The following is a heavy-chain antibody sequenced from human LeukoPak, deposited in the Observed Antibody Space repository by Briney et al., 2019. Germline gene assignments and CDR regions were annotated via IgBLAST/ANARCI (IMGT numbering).Heavy chain of an antibody. V-gene: IGHV3-30*02. Sequence: GGSLRLSCAASGFTFSSYGMHWVRQAPGKGLEWVAFIRYDGSNKYYADSVKGRFTISRDNSKNTLHLQMNSLRAEDTAVYYCARLPELPGFGDYWGQGTLVTVSS. CDR2: IRYDGSNK. D-gene: IGHD2-21*01. CDR1: GFTFSSYG. CDR3: ARLPELPGFGDY. J-gene: IGHJ4*02.